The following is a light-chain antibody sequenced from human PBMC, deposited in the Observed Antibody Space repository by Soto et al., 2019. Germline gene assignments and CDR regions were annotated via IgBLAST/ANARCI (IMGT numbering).Light chain of an antibody. CDR3: QHHARYPVT. CDR1: QDISNF. V-gene: IGKV1-16*01. CDR2: AAS. Sequence: DIQMTQSPSSLSAFVGDRVTISCRASQDISNFLAWFQQKPGKAPRALMFAASSLQSGVPSRFSGSGSGTDFTLTINSLQPEDSATYYCQHHARYPVTFGQGTRLEIK. J-gene: IGKJ5*01.